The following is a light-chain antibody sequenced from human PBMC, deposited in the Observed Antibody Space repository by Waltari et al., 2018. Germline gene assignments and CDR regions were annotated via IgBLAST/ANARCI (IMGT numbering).Light chain of an antibody. CDR1: QSISSSH. J-gene: IGKJ2*01. Sequence: EIVLPQSPGTLSLSPGERAHLACRASQSISSSHLAWYQQKPGQPPRLLIYGASSRATGIPDRFSGSGSGTDFTLTISRLEPEDFAVYYCQQYGSSYTFGQGTKLEIK. CDR3: QQYGSSYT. V-gene: IGKV3-20*01. CDR2: GAS.